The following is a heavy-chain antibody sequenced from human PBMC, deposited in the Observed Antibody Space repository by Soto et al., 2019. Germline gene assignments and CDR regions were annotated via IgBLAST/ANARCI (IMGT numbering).Heavy chain of an antibody. Sequence: SETLSLTCTVSGGSISSGGYYWSWIRQHPGKGLEWIGYIYYSGSTYYNPSLKSRVTISVDTSKNQFSLKLSSVTAADTAVYYCARADPPGRGIQDAFDIWGQGTMVTVSS. D-gene: IGHD3-10*01. J-gene: IGHJ3*02. CDR1: GGSISSGGYY. V-gene: IGHV4-31*03. CDR2: IYYSGST. CDR3: ARADPPGRGIQDAFDI.